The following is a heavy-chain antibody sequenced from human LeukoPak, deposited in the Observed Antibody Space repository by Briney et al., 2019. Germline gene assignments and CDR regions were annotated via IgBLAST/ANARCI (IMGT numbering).Heavy chain of an antibody. V-gene: IGHV4-39*01. CDR3: ARHLYVDYGVLNI. Sequence: PSETLSLTCTVSGGSINSRSYYWGWIRQPPGKGLEWIVTIYYSGRNYYNPSLNRRVTMSVDTSKNQFSLKLSSVTAADTAVYYCARHLYVDYGVLNIWGRGTMVTVSS. D-gene: IGHD4-17*01. CDR1: GGSINSRSYY. CDR2: IYYSGRN. J-gene: IGHJ3*02.